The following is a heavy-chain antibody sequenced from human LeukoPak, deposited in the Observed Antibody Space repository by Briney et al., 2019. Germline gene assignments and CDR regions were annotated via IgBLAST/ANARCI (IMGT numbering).Heavy chain of an antibody. J-gene: IGHJ2*01. CDR2: ILFDGSNE. CDR3: ARDDYGGIHWYFDL. Sequence: PGRSLRLSCATSGFTFSSYAVHWVRQAPGKGLEWVAVILFDGSNEYYADSVKGRFTISRDNSKNTLYLQMNNLRVEDTAVYYCARDDYGGIHWYFDLWGRGTVVTVSS. V-gene: IGHV3-30*04. CDR1: GFTFSSYA. D-gene: IGHD4-23*01.